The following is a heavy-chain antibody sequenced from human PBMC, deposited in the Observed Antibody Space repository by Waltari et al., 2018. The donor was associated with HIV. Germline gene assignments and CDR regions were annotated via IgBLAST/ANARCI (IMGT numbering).Heavy chain of an antibody. CDR2: INPKSGVT. CDR3: ARDWWQLPSGGYFFDY. J-gene: IGHJ4*02. Sequence: QVQLVQSGAEVKKPGASVKVSCTASRFTLTAYYVHWVRQAPGQGLEWMVWINPKSGVTHFAQNCQGRINMTRDTSIKTAYLELSRLQSDDTAVYYCARDWWQLPSGGYFFDYWGQGTLVTVSS. V-gene: IGHV1-2*02. CDR1: RFTLTAYY. D-gene: IGHD2-15*01.